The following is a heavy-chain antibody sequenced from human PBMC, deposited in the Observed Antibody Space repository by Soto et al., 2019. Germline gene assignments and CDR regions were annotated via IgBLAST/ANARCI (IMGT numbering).Heavy chain of an antibody. CDR1: GGSISSSSYY. V-gene: IGHV4-39*01. D-gene: IGHD3-10*01. Sequence: QLQLQESGPGLVKPSETLSLTCTVSGGSISSSSYYWGWIRQPPGKGLEWIGSIYYSGSTYYNPSLKSRVTISVDTSKNQFSLKLSSVNAADTAVYYCASSSFYYGSGSYSDWGQGTLVTVSS. CDR3: ASSSFYYGSGSYSD. CDR2: IYYSGST. J-gene: IGHJ4*02.